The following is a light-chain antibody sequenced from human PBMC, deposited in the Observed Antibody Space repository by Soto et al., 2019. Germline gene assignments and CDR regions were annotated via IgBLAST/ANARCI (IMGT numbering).Light chain of an antibody. CDR1: SSNVGNFNV. J-gene: IGLJ1*01. CDR2: DVS. CDR3: CSYAGSGTNV. V-gene: IGLV2-23*02. Sequence: QTLLTHPASLSGSPGQSITISCTGTSSNVGNFNVVSWYQQHPGKAPKVIIYDVSERPSGVSHRFSGSKSGNTASLTISGLQAEDEADYYCCSYAGSGTNVFGTGTKVTVL.